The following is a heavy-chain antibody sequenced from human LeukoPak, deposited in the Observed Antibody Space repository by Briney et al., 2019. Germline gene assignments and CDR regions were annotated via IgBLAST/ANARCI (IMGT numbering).Heavy chain of an antibody. Sequence: GGSLRLSCAASGFTFSSYAMSWVRQAPGKGLEWVSAISGSGGSTYYADSVKGRFTISRDNSKNTLYLQMNSLRAEDTAVYYCAKDPKLELFNDNWFDPWGQGTMVTVSS. CDR3: AKDPKLELFNDNWFDP. D-gene: IGHD1-7*01. J-gene: IGHJ3*01. V-gene: IGHV3-23*01. CDR2: ISGSGGST. CDR1: GFTFSSYA.